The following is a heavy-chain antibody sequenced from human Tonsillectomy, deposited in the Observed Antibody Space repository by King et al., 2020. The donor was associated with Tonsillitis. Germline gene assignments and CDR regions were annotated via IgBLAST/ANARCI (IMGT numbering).Heavy chain of an antibody. Sequence: VQLVESGGGLVQPGGSLRLSCTVSGFTFSSYAMNWVRQAPGKGLEWVSGISGSGGSTYYADSVKRRFTISRDNSKNTLYLDMNSLRADDTAVYFCAREDSSGYYGICDYWGQGTLVTVSS. V-gene: IGHV3-23*04. CDR3: AREDSSGYYGICDY. D-gene: IGHD3-22*01. CDR1: GFTFSSYA. CDR2: ISGSGGST. J-gene: IGHJ4*02.